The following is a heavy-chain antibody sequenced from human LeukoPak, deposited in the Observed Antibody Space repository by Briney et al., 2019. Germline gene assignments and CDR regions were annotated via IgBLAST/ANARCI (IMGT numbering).Heavy chain of an antibody. D-gene: IGHD6-13*01. V-gene: IGHV3-23*01. CDR2: ISSSGATT. J-gene: IGHJ4*02. CDR3: ARDPVGYSSSWYYFDY. CDR1: GFTFRSYA. Sequence: PGGSLRLSCAASGFTFRSYAMSWVRQGPGKGLEWVSAISSSGATTYYADSVKGRFTISRDNSKNTLYLQMNSLRAEDTALYYCARDPVGYSSSWYYFDYWGQGTLVTVSS.